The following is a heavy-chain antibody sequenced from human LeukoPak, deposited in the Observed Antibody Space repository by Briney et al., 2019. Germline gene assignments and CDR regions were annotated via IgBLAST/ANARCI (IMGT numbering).Heavy chain of an antibody. CDR2: IYYSGST. Sequence: SETLSLTCAVSGASISSYYWSWIRQPPGKGLEWIGSIYYSGSTNYNPSLKSRVTISLDTSVNQFSLKLSSVTAADTAVYYCARASGWYIPFEYWGQGTLVTVSS. CDR3: ARASGWYIPFEY. V-gene: IGHV4-59*01. CDR1: GASISSYY. J-gene: IGHJ4*02. D-gene: IGHD6-19*01.